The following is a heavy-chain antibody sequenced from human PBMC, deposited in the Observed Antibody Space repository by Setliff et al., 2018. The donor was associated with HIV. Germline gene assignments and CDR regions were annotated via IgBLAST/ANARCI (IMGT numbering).Heavy chain of an antibody. CDR3: ARTGYAFDI. J-gene: IGHJ3*02. Sequence: SETLSLTCTVSGGSMNENHWSWLRQSPGKGLEWIAYIHTSGSTYFNPSFISRVTISIDSSKNQFSLKLMSLTAADTAVYYCARTGYAFDIWSRGTMVTV. V-gene: IGHV4-4*08. CDR2: IHTSGST. CDR1: GGSMNENH.